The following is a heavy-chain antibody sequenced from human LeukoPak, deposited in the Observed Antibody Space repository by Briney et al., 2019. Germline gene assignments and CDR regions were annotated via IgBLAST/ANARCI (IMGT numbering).Heavy chain of an antibody. CDR3: ASQQQLVLLDWFDP. Sequence: ASVKVSCKASGGTFSSYAISWVRQAPGQGLEWMGGIIPIFGTANYAQKFQGRVTITADESTSTAYMELSSLRSEDTAVYYCASQQQLVLLDWFDPWGQGTLVTVSS. J-gene: IGHJ5*02. CDR2: IIPIFGTA. V-gene: IGHV1-69*13. CDR1: GGTFSSYA. D-gene: IGHD6-13*01.